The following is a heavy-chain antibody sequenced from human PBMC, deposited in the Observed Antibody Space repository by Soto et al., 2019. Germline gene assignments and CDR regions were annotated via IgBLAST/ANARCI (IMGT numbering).Heavy chain of an antibody. Sequence: KTSETLSLTCAVYGGSFSGYYWSWIRQPPGKGLEWIGEINHSGSTNYNPSLKSRVTISVDTSKNQFSLKLSSVTAADTAVYYCARERITMIVVVQVYGMDVWRQRTTVTVSS. V-gene: IGHV4-34*01. CDR3: ARERITMIVVVQVYGMDV. CDR2: INHSGST. D-gene: IGHD3-22*01. CDR1: GGSFSGYY. J-gene: IGHJ6*02.